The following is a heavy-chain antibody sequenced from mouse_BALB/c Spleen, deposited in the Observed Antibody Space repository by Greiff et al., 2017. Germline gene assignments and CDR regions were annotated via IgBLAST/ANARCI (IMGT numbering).Heavy chain of an antibody. CDR2: INSNGGST. CDR1: GFTFSSYY. CDR3: ARQTSGSSVFAY. V-gene: IGHV5-6-2*01. J-gene: IGHJ3*01. D-gene: IGHD1-1*01. Sequence: EVKLVESGGGLVKLGGSLKLSCAASGFTFSSYYMSWVRQTPEKRLELVAAINSNGGSTYYPDTVKGRFTISRDNAKNTLYLQMSSLKSEDTALYYCARQTSGSSVFAYWGQGTLVTVSA.